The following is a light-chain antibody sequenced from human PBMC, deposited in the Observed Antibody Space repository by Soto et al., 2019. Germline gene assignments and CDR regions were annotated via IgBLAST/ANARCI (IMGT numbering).Light chain of an antibody. V-gene: IGKV3-15*01. CDR2: GAS. CDR1: QSISDT. CDR3: QQYDNWQWT. J-gene: IGKJ1*01. Sequence: EIVMTQSPATLTVSPGARATLSCRASQSISDTLAWYQQKPGQDPRLLIHGASTRAPGFPARFSGSGSGTDFTLTISNLQPEEFAVYYCQQYDNWQWTVGQGTKVEIK.